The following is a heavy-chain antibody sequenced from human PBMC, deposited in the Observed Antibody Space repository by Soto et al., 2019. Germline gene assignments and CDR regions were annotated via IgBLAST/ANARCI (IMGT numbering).Heavy chain of an antibody. CDR2: IYYSGST. V-gene: IGHV4-31*03. D-gene: IGHD3-9*01. CDR3: ARDATLNGYSPYFDY. J-gene: IGHJ4*02. Sequence: SETLSLTCTVSGGSISSGGYYWSWIRQHPGKGLEWIGYIYYSGSTYYNPSLKSRVTISVDTSKNQFSLKLSSVTAADKAVYYCARDATLNGYSPYFDYWGQGTLVTVSS. CDR1: GGSISSGGYY.